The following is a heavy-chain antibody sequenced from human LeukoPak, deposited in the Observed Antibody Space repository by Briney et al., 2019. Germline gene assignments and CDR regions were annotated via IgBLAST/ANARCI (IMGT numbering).Heavy chain of an antibody. CDR2: IYYSGST. CDR3: ARDRGDFGGTDY. CDR1: GYSISTGYY. V-gene: IGHV4-61*01. D-gene: IGHD3-16*01. J-gene: IGHJ4*02. Sequence: SETLSLTCTVSGYSISTGYYWGWIRQPPGKGLEWVGYIYYSGSTNYNPSLKSRVTISVDTSKNQFSLKLSSVTAADTAVYYWARDRGDFGGTDYWGQGTLVSVSS.